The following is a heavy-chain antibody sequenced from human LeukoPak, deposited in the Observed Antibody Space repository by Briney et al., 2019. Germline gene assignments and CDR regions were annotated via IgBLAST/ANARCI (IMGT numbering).Heavy chain of an antibody. V-gene: IGHV4-59*08. Sequence: SETLSLTCTVPGGCISSYYWNWIRQPPGKGLEWIGYIYYSGSTNDNPSLKSRVTISVDTSKNQFSLKLSSVTAADTAVYYCAGHAGGGMDVWGQGTTVTVSS. J-gene: IGHJ6*02. CDR3: AGHAGGGMDV. D-gene: IGHD3-10*01. CDR1: GGCISSYY. CDR2: IYYSGST.